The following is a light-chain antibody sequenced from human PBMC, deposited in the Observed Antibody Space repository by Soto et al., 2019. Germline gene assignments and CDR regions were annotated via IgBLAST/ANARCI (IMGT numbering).Light chain of an antibody. Sequence: QSALTQPASVSGSPGQSITISCTGTSSDVGAYNYVSWYQQHPGKAPKLVIYEVNNRPSGVSNRFSGSKSGNTASLTISGLQAEDEADYYCSSYTSSSTLVVFGGGTQLTVL. CDR2: EVN. CDR1: SSDVGAYNY. CDR3: SSYTSSSTLVV. V-gene: IGLV2-14*01. J-gene: IGLJ2*01.